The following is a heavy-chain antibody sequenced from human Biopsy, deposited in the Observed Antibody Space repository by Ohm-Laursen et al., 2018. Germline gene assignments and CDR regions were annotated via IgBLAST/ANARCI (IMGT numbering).Heavy chain of an antibody. CDR2: IVPILGHL. D-gene: IGHD3-3*01. CDR3: AADADGYYTEFDY. V-gene: IGHV1-69*04. Sequence: GASVKVSCNASGGPSSNYAFSWVRQAPGQGLEWVGRIVPILGHLNYAQRFQGRVSITADKSTTCAYMELSRLTSGDTAVYYCAADADGYYTEFDYWGPGTLVTVSS. CDR1: GGPSSNYA. J-gene: IGHJ4*02.